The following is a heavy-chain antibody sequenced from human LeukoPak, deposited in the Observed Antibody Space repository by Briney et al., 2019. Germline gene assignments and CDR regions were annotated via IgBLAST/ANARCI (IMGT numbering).Heavy chain of an antibody. Sequence: ASVKVSCKTSGYTFTGYYMHWVRQTPGQGLEWMGWINPNSGGTNYAQKFQGRVTMTRDTSITTAYMGLSRLKSDDTAVYYCARVYSIRSFDQWGQGTLVTVSS. CDR3: ARVYSIRSFDQ. D-gene: IGHD2-15*01. V-gene: IGHV1-2*02. CDR1: GYTFTGYY. CDR2: INPNSGGT. J-gene: IGHJ4*02.